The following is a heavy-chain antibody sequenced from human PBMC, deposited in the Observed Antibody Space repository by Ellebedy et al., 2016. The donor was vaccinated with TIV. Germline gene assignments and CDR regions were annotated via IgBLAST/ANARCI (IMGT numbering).Heavy chain of an antibody. V-gene: IGHV4-4*07. J-gene: IGHJ5*02. CDR1: GGSISSYY. Sequence: MPSETLSLTCTVSGGSISSYYWSWIRQRAGKGLEWIGRIYTSGSTNYNPSLKSRVTMSVDTSKNQFSLKLRSVTAADTAVYYCARTVVAANNWFDPWGQGTLVTVSS. D-gene: IGHD2-15*01. CDR2: IYTSGST. CDR3: ARTVVAANNWFDP.